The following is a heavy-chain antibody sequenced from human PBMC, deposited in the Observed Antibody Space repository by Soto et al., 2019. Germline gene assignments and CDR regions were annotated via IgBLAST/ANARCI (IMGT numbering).Heavy chain of an antibody. V-gene: IGHV2-5*01. D-gene: IGHD6-13*01. CDR1: GFSLTSGVVG. CDR3: AHRLPRPAGYDV. Sequence: QSTLKESGPTLVKPTQTLTLTCTFSGFSLTSGVVGVGWSRQPPGEALEWLALIYWNDEQYYNPSLRNRLTITRDTSKNQVVLTMTNLDPVDTATYYSAHRLPRPAGYDVWGPGTTVTVSS. CDR2: IYWNDEQ. J-gene: IGHJ6*02.